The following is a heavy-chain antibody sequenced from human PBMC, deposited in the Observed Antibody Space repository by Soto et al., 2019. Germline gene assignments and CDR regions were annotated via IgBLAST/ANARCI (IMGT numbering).Heavy chain of an antibody. V-gene: IGHV3-23*01. CDR3: AKVGGLAFWSGYYDY. J-gene: IGHJ4*02. CDR2: ISGSGGST. Sequence: PAWSLRLSCAASGFTFWIYAVTGVRQARGKGLEWFSAISGSGGSTYYADSVKGRFTISRDNSKNSLYLQMNSLRAEDTAVYYCAKVGGLAFWSGYYDYWGQGTLVTVSS. CDR1: GFTFWIYA. D-gene: IGHD3-3*01.